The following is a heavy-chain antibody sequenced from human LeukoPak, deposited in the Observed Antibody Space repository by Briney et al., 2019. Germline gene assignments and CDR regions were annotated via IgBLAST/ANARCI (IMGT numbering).Heavy chain of an antibody. CDR2: INHSGST. J-gene: IGHJ3*02. CDR1: GGSISSGSYY. CDR3: ARHPEGFWTTSGAFDI. D-gene: IGHD3/OR15-3a*01. Sequence: SETLSLTCTVSGGSISSGSYYWSWIRQPPGKGLEWIGEINHSGSTYYNPSLKSRVTISVDTSKNQFSLKLSSVTAADTAVYYCARHPEGFWTTSGAFDIWGQGTMVTVSS. V-gene: IGHV4-39*01.